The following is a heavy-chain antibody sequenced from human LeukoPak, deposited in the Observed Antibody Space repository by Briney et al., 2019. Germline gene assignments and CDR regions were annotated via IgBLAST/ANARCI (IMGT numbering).Heavy chain of an antibody. D-gene: IGHD2-8*01. J-gene: IGHJ4*02. CDR2: ISAYNGNT. CDR3: ALGLGYCTNGVCPGNY. Sequence: ASVKVSCKASGYTFTSYGISWVRQAPGQGLEWMGWISAYNGNTNYAQKLQGRVTMTTDTSTSTAYMELRSLRSDDTAVYYCALGLGYCTNGVCPGNYWGQGTLVTVSS. V-gene: IGHV1-18*01. CDR1: GYTFTSYG.